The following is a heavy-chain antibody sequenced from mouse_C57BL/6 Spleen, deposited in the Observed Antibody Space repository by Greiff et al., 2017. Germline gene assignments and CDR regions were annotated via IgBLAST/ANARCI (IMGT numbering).Heavy chain of an antibody. CDR3: DRHEEDGYYGSWFAY. CDR1: GYTFTDYT. D-gene: IGHD1-1*01. Sequence: QVQLQQPGAELVTPGASVKLSCKASGYTFTDYTIHWVKQRSGQGLEWIGWIYPGSGSTKYNEKFKDKATLTADKSSSTAYMELSRLTSVDSAVYCCDRHEEDGYYGSWFAYWGQGTLVTVSA. CDR2: IYPGSGST. J-gene: IGHJ3*01. V-gene: IGHV1-62-2*01.